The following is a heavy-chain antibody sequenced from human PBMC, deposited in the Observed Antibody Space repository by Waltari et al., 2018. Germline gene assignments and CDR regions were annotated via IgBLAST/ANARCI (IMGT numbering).Heavy chain of an antibody. CDR3: AREVGIAGSSKGAFDI. Sequence: QVQLQESGPGLVKPSQTLSLTCTVSGGSISSGGSYWSWIRQHPGKGLEWIGYIYYSGSTYYNPSLKSRVTISVDTSKNQFSLKLSSVTAADTAVYYCAREVGIAGSSKGAFDIWGQGTMVTVSS. CDR1: GGSISSGGSY. CDR2: IYYSGST. V-gene: IGHV4-31*03. D-gene: IGHD6-13*01. J-gene: IGHJ3*02.